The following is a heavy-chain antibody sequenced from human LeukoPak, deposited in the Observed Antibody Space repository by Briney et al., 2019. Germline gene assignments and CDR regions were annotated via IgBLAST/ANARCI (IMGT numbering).Heavy chain of an antibody. CDR1: GGSISSGSYY. D-gene: IGHD6-13*01. CDR3: ARGRYLTTRGGAAAGFLDY. V-gene: IGHV4-61*02. Sequence: SETLSLTCTVSGGSISSGSYYGSWIRQPPGKGLEWIGRIYTSGSTNYNPSLKSRVTTSVDTSQNQFSLSLRSVTAADTAVYYCARGRYLTTRGGAAAGFLDYWGQGSLVTVSA. CDR2: IYTSGST. J-gene: IGHJ4*02.